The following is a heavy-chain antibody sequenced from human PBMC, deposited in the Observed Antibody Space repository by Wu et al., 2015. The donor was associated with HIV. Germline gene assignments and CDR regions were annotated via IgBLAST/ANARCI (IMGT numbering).Heavy chain of an antibody. Sequence: QVQLVQSGAEVKKPGSSVKVSCKASGGTFSSYAISWVRQAPGQGLEWMGGIIPVFGTANYAQKFQGRVTITTDESTSTAYMELSSLRSEDTAVYYCARGTQFCGGDCHPLDYWGQGTLVTVSS. CDR2: IIPVFGTA. J-gene: IGHJ4*02. V-gene: IGHV1-69*05. D-gene: IGHD2-21*02. CDR3: ARGTQFCGGDCHPLDY. CDR1: GGTFSSYA.